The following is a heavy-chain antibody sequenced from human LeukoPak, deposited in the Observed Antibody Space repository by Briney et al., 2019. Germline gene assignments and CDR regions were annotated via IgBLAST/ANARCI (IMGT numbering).Heavy chain of an antibody. J-gene: IGHJ4*02. CDR2: INHSGST. Sequence: SETLSLTCAVYGGSFSGYYWSWIRQPPGKGLEWIGEINHSGSTNYNPSLKSRVTISVDTSKNQFSLKLSSVTAADTAVYYCARGGGTPSGYWGQGTLVTVSS. V-gene: IGHV4-34*01. CDR1: GGSFSGYY. CDR3: ARGGGTPSGY. D-gene: IGHD3-16*01.